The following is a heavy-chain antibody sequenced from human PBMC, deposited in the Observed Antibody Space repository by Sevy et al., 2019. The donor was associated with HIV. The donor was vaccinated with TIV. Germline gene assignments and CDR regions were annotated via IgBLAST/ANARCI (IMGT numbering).Heavy chain of an antibody. Sequence: GGSLRLSCAASGFTFSSNTMNWVRQAPGKGLEWVSSISSRSSYIHYTDSVKGRFITSRDDAKNSLYLDMHSLRVEDTAVYYCAKNPVWDDGSSPIDYWGQGTLVTVSS. CDR2: ISSRSSYI. D-gene: IGHD1-1*01. CDR3: AKNPVWDDGSSPIDY. V-gene: IGHV3-21*01. J-gene: IGHJ4*02. CDR1: GFTFSSNT.